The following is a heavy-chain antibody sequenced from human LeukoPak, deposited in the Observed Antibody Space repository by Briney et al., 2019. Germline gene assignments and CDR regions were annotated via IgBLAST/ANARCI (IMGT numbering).Heavy chain of an antibody. D-gene: IGHD3-16*02. CDR3: ARDSPLITFGGVIV. V-gene: IGHV1-46*01. J-gene: IGHJ4*02. Sequence: ASVKVSCKASGYTSTNYHMNWVRQAPGQGLEWMGMINPSSGSTSYAQRFQGRVTMTRDTSTSTAYMELRSLRSDDTAVYYCARDSPLITFGGVIVWGQGTLVTVSS. CDR2: INPSSGST. CDR1: GYTSTNYH.